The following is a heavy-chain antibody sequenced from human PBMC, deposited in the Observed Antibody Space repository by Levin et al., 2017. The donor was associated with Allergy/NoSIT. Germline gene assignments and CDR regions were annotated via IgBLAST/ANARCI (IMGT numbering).Heavy chain of an antibody. V-gene: IGHV1-2*02. J-gene: IGHJ6*04. CDR3: SRGDYRGPGRPVLDF. CDR2: VNPNSGAT. D-gene: IGHD5-12*01. Sequence: GASVKVSCKASGYIFSAYYMQWVRQAPGQGPEWMGWVNPNSGATNYAQKFQGRVTMTSDTSVSTAYMELASLTSDDTAVYYCSRGDYRGPGRPVLDFWGEGTTVTVSS. CDR1: GYIFSAYY.